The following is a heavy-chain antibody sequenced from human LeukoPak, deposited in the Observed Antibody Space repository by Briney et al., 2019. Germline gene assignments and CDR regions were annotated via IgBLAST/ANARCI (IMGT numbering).Heavy chain of an antibody. J-gene: IGHJ4*02. D-gene: IGHD6-13*01. V-gene: IGHV3-48*02. Sequence: GGSLRLSCAASGFTFSRYSMNSVPQAPGKGLEWVSYISGSSSTIYYADSVKGRFTISRDNAKNSLYLQMNSLRDEDTAVYYCARGAGRGGYYFDYWGQGTLVSVSS. CDR2: ISGSSSTI. CDR3: ARGAGRGGYYFDY. CDR1: GFTFSRYS.